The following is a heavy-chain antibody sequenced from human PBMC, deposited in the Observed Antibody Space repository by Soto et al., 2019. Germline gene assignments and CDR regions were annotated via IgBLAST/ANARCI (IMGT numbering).Heavy chain of an antibody. V-gene: IGHV1-69*13. CDR2: IIPIFGTA. J-gene: IGHJ6*02. CDR3: ARRRDTIFGVVVYYYYGMDV. D-gene: IGHD3-3*01. Sequence: GASVKVSCKASGGTFSSYAISWVRQAPGQGLEWMGGIIPIFGTANYAQKSQGRVTITADESTSTAYMELSSLRSEDTAVYYCARRRDTIFGVVVYYYYGMDVWGQGTTVTVSS. CDR1: GGTFSSYA.